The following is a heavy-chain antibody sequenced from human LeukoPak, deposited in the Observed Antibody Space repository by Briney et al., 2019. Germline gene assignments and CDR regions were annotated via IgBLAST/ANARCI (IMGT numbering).Heavy chain of an antibody. CDR2: IKQDGSEK. CDR3: ARIASRDYFDY. CDR1: GFTFSSYW. J-gene: IGHJ4*02. Sequence: PGGSLRLSCAASGFTFSSYWMSWVRQAPGKGLEWVANIKQDGSEKYYVDSVKGRFTISRDNAKNSVYLQMNSLRAEDTAVYYCARIASRDYFDYWGQGTLVTVSS. D-gene: IGHD2-2*01. V-gene: IGHV3-7*03.